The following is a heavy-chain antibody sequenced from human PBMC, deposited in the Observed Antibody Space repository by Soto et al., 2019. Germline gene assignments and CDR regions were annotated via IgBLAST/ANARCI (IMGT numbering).Heavy chain of an antibody. CDR3: ARGPLSDSSSSSNWFDP. CDR2: INHSGST. D-gene: IGHD6-6*01. J-gene: IGHJ5*02. V-gene: IGHV4-34*01. CDR1: GGSFSGYY. Sequence: SETLSLTCAVYGGSFSGYYWSWIRQPPGKGLEWIGEINHSGSTNYNPSLKSRVTISVDTSKNQFSLKLSSVTAADTAVYYCARGPLSDSSSSSNWFDPWGQGTLVTVSS.